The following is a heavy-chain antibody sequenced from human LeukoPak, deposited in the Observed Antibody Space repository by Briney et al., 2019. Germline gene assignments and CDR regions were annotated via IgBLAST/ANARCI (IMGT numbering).Heavy chain of an antibody. J-gene: IGHJ4*02. CDR3: ATFLSTTIQANVDN. Sequence: ASVKVSCKASGYTFTDYYIDWVRQAPGQGLEWMGWINPNSGGTYYAQKFQDRVTMTRDTSIRTAYMEVSSLRSDDMAVYYCATFLSTTIQANVDNWGQGTLVTVSS. CDR1: GYTFTDYY. CDR2: INPNSGGT. V-gene: IGHV1-2*02. D-gene: IGHD3-3*01.